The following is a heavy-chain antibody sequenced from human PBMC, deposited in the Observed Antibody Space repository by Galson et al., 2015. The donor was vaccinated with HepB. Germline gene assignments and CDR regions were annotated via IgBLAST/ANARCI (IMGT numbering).Heavy chain of an antibody. CDR3: AKGGYTTGTYYYYYYGMDV. V-gene: IGHV3-23*01. CDR1: GFTFSSYA. CDR2: ISGSGGST. D-gene: IGHD1/OR15-1a*01. Sequence: SLRLSCAASGFTFSSYAMSWVRQALGKGLEWVSAISGSGGSTYYADSVKGRFTISRDNSKNTLYLQMNSLRAEDTAVYYCAKGGYTTGTYYYYYYGMDVWGQGTTVTVSS. J-gene: IGHJ6*02.